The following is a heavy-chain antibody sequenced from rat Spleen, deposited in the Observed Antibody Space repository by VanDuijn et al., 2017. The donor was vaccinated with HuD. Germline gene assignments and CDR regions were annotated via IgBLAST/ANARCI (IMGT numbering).Heavy chain of an antibody. CDR2: IRPSGDST. CDR1: GFTFSNYD. J-gene: IGHJ2*01. Sequence: EVQLVESGGGLVQPGKSLKFSCAVSGFTFSNYDMAWVRQAPTKGLEWVASIRPSGDSTFYRDSVKGRFTVSRDNAKSTLYLQMDSLRSEDTATYYCARQRAHTMGPFDYWGQGVKVTVSS. D-gene: IGHD1-7*01. CDR3: ARQRAHTMGPFDY. V-gene: IGHV5S23*01.